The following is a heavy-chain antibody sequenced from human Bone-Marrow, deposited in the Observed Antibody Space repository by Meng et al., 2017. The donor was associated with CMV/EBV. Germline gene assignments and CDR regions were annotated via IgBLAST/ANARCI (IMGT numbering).Heavy chain of an antibody. CDR1: GFTFSSYG. V-gene: IGHV3-21*04. J-gene: IGHJ4*02. CDR2: ISSSSSYI. Sequence: GGSLRLSCAASGFTFSSYGMHWVRQAPGKGLEWVSSISSSSSYIYYADSVKGRFTVSRDNSKNTLYLQMYTLRAEDTAVYYCAREDCSSASCYFFDYWGQGTLVTVSS. CDR3: AREDCSSASCYFFDY. D-gene: IGHD2-2*01.